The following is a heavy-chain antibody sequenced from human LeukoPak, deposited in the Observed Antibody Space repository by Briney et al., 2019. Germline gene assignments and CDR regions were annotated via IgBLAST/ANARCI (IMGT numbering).Heavy chain of an antibody. D-gene: IGHD3-3*01. J-gene: IGHJ3*02. CDR3: ARVCGGVVTNDDAFDI. Sequence: ASVKVSCKASGGTFISYAISWVRQAPGQGLEWMGRIIPIFGTANYAQKFQGRVTITTDESTSTAYMELSSLRSEDTAVYYCARVCGGVVTNDDAFDIWGQGTMVTVSS. CDR1: GGTFISYA. CDR2: IIPIFGTA. V-gene: IGHV1-69*05.